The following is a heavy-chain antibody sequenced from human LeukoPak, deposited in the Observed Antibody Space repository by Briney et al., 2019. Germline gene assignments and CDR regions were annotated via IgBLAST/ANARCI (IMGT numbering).Heavy chain of an antibody. CDR3: APGNSGYYFV. J-gene: IGHJ4*02. CDR1: GDSISGSSYY. Sequence: SETLSLTCTVSGDSISGSSYYWTWVRQPPGKGLEWVASISYGGRTYYKPSLKSRVTISVDTSKNQFSLKLNSVTAADTAVYYCAPGNSGYYFVWGQGTLVTVSS. V-gene: IGHV4-39*07. D-gene: IGHD3-22*01. CDR2: ISYGGRT.